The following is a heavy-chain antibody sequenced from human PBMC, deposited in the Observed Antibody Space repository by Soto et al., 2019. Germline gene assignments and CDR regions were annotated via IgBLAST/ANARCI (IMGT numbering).Heavy chain of an antibody. J-gene: IGHJ5*02. CDR3: ARDVNPDEYDCCWFDP. Sequence: QVQLQESGPGLVKPSQTLSLTCTVSGGSIGSGGYYWSWIRQHPGKGLEWIGYIHNSGTTYYNPSLKSQVTISLDTSQNQFSLKLSSVTAADTAVYYCARDVNPDEYDCCWFDPWGQGTLVTVSS. CDR2: IHNSGTT. CDR1: GGSIGSGGYY. V-gene: IGHV4-31*01. D-gene: IGHD3-3*01.